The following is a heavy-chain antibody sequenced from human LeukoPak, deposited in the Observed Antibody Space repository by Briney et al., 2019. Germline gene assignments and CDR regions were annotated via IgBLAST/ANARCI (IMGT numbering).Heavy chain of an antibody. CDR3: ARASIAAKDAFDI. V-gene: IGHV4-59*01. CDR1: GGSISSYY. J-gene: IGHJ3*02. D-gene: IGHD6-13*01. CDR2: IYYSGST. Sequence: PSETLFLTCTVSGGSISSYYWSWIRQPPGKGLEWIGYIYYSGSTNYNPSLKSRVTISVDTSKNQFSLKLSSVTAADTAVYYCARASIAAKDAFDIWGQGTMVTVSS.